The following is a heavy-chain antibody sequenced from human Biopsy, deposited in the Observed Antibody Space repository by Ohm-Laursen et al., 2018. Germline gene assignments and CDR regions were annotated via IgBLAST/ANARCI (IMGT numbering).Heavy chain of an antibody. V-gene: IGHV4-59*01. CDR2: IYYSGGT. Sequence: ATLSLTCSVSCAFMTGYVWSWIRLAAGKGLVWIGYIYYSGGTKYIPYLASRVTFSVDMSKSQVSLKLYSVTAADTAVYYCARVEAGTYDALDIWGRGTLVAVSA. D-gene: IGHD1-26*01. J-gene: IGHJ3*02. CDR3: ARVEAGTYDALDI. CDR1: CAFMTGYV.